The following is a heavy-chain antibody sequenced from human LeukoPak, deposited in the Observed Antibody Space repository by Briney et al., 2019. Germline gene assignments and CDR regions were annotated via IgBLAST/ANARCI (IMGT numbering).Heavy chain of an antibody. D-gene: IGHD3-10*01. J-gene: IGHJ6*02. CDR1: GFTFSSYG. CDR3: AKDPEDGSGYHGMDV. V-gene: IGHV3-30*18. CDR2: ISYDGSNK. Sequence: GRSLRLSCAASGFTFSSYGMHWVRQAPGKGLEWVAVISYDGSNKYYADSVKGRFTISRDNSKNTLYLQMNSLRAEDTAVYYCAKDPEDGSGYHGMDVWGQGTTVTVSS.